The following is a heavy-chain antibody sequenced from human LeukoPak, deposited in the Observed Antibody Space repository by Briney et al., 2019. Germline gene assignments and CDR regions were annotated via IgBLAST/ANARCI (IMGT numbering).Heavy chain of an antibody. CDR1: GFTFSSYA. V-gene: IGHV3-48*03. D-gene: IGHD4-17*01. CDR2: ISSSGSTI. J-gene: IGHJ4*02. CDR3: ARGGYGDSLEPDLPDDY. Sequence: PGGSLRLSCAASGFTFSSYAMSWVRQAPGKGLEWVSYISSSGSTIYYADSVKGRFTISRDNAKNSLYLQMNSLRAEDTAVYYCARGGYGDSLEPDLPDDYWGQGTLVTVSS.